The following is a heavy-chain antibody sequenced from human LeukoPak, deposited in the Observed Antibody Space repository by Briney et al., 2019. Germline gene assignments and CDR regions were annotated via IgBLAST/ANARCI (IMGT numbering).Heavy chain of an antibody. V-gene: IGHV4-34*01. D-gene: IGHD5-24*01. J-gene: IGHJ4*02. CDR3: ARRNYHDGSTFYPRLDY. CDR2: INHSGST. Sequence: SETLSLTCGVSGGSFSDHYWTWIRQPPGKGLEWIGEINHSGSTNYNPSLKSRVTISADTSKNQFSLKLTSVTASDTAVYYCARRNYHDGSTFYPRLDYWGQGTLVTVSS. CDR1: GGSFSDHY.